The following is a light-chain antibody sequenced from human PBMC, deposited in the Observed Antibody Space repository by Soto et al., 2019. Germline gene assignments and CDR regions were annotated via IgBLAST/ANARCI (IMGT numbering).Light chain of an antibody. CDR1: QSVSSNL. V-gene: IGKV3-20*01. J-gene: IGKJ1*01. CDR3: QQYGSLGT. CDR2: GAS. Sequence: ETALTQSPGTLSLSPGERATLSCRASQSVSSNLLAWYQEKPGQAPRLLIFGASKRATGIPDRFSGSGSGTDFTLTISRLEPEDRAVYYCQQYGSLGTFGQGTKVDIK.